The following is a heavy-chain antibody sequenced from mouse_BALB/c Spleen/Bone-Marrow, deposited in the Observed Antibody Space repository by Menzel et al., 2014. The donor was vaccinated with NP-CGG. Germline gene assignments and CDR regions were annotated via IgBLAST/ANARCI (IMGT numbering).Heavy chain of an antibody. V-gene: IGHV5-6-4*01. CDR3: TRSYYRYDEEAWFAY. J-gene: IGHJ3*01. CDR2: ISSGGSYT. Sequence: VKLVESGGGLVKPGGSLKLSCAASGFTFSSYTMSWVRQTPEKRLEWVAIISSGGSYTYYPDSVKGRFTISRDNAKNTLYLQMSSLKSEDTAMYYCTRSYYRYDEEAWFAYWGQGTLVTVSA. D-gene: IGHD2-14*01. CDR1: GFTFSSYT.